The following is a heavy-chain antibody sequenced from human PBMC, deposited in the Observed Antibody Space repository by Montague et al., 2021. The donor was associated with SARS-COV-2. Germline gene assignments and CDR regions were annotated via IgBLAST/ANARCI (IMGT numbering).Heavy chain of an antibody. CDR1: GFTFSSYS. Sequence: SLRLSCAASGFTFSSYSMNWVRQAPGKGLEWVSFISTSSSTIYYADSVKGRFTISRDNAKNSLYLQMNSLRDEDTAVYYCARDGGTITIFGVLSMLRYFDYWAQGTLVTVSS. J-gene: IGHJ4*02. D-gene: IGHD3-3*01. V-gene: IGHV3-48*02. CDR3: ARDGGTITIFGVLSMLRYFDY. CDR2: ISTSSSTI.